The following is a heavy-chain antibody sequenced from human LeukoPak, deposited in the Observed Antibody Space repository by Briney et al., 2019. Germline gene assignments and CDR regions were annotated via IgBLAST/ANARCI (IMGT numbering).Heavy chain of an antibody. Sequence: SETLSLTCAVYGGSFSGYYWSWIRQPPGKGLEWIGEINHSGSTNYNPSLKSRATISVDTSKNQFSLKLSSVTAADTAVYYCARGDTTLNDWGQGTLVTVSS. CDR2: INHSGST. V-gene: IGHV4-34*01. D-gene: IGHD2/OR15-2a*01. CDR3: ARGDTTLND. J-gene: IGHJ4*02. CDR1: GGSFSGYY.